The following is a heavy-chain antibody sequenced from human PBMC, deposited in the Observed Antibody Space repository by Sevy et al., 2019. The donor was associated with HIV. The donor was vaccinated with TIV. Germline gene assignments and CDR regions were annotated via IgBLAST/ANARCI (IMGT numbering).Heavy chain of an antibody. CDR2: ISSGGRIM. Sequence: GGSLRLSCATSGFSFSDYYMSWIRQAPGKGLEWISYISSGGRIMYYADSVKGRFTISRDNTNNSLYLRMNSLRAEDTAVYYCARVRVAAADYYFDYWCQGTLVTVSS. CDR3: ARVRVAAADYYFDY. V-gene: IGHV3-11*01. CDR1: GFSFSDYY. J-gene: IGHJ4*02. D-gene: IGHD6-25*01.